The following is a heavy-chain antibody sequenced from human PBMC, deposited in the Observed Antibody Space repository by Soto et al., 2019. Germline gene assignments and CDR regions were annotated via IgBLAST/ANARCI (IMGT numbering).Heavy chain of an antibody. CDR1: GFTFGSYW. D-gene: IGHD2-2*01. Sequence: EEQLVESGGGLVQPGGSLRLSCEASGFTFGSYWMSWVRQAPGKGLEWVATIRQDGSEQHHVDSVKGRFTISRDNAQNSLFLQMNSLRAEDTAVYYCVRCCGRPSCPYYVDVWGKGTTVTVSS. CDR3: VRCCGRPSCPYYVDV. J-gene: IGHJ6*03. V-gene: IGHV3-7*01. CDR2: IRQDGSEQ.